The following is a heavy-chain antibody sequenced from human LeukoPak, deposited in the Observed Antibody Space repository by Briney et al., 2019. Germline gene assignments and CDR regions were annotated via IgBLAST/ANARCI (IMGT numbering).Heavy chain of an antibody. V-gene: IGHV4-39*01. CDR2: IYYSGST. Sequence: SETLSLTCTVSSGSMSSSSNYWGWIRQPPGKGLEWIGSIYYSGSTYYNPSLKSRVTISVDTSKKQFSLKLSSVTAADTAVYYCARHKAVAGAGTDCWGQGTLVIVSS. CDR3: ARHKAVAGAGTDC. D-gene: IGHD6-13*01. CDR1: SGSMSSSSNY. J-gene: IGHJ4*02.